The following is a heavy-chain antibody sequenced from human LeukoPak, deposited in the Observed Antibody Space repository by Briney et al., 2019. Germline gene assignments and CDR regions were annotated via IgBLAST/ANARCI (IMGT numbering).Heavy chain of an antibody. Sequence: GGSLRLSCAASGFIFSAYAMSWVRQAPGQGLEWVSVIGTGGETHYADSVRGRFTISRNNFKNTLYLQMNSLRAEDTAVYYCAKRVTVTTKYFDSWGQGTLVTVSS. CDR1: GFIFSAYA. CDR2: IGTGGET. J-gene: IGHJ4*02. V-gene: IGHV3-23*01. CDR3: AKRVTVTTKYFDS. D-gene: IGHD4-17*01.